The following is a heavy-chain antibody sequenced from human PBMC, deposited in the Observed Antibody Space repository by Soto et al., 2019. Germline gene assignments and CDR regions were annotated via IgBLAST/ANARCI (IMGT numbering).Heavy chain of an antibody. J-gene: IGHJ6*02. V-gene: IGHV3-30*18. CDR3: AKDLQSYGDYDYYCYGMDV. CDR2: ISYEGTNK. CDR1: GFTFSTYG. Sequence: QVQLVESGGGEVQPGRSLTISCAASGFTFSTYGMHWVRQTPGKGLEWVAVISYEGTNKFYSDSVKGRFTISRDNFKNTPTLQMNSLRADDTAVYSCAKDLQSYGDYDYYCYGMDVWGLGTRVTVSS. D-gene: IGHD4-17*01.